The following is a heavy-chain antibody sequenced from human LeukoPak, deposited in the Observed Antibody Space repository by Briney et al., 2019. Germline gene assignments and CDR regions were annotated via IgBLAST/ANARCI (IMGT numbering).Heavy chain of an antibody. Sequence: ASVKVSCKASGYTFTSFYIQWVRQAPGQGLEWMGVMSPSGGTTSYAQKFQGRVTMTRDTSTSTVYMDLSSLRSEDTAVYYCARGLGSGQLDYWGQGTLVTVSS. CDR3: ARGLGSGQLDY. J-gene: IGHJ4*02. D-gene: IGHD1-26*01. CDR2: MSPSGGTT. CDR1: GYTFTSFY. V-gene: IGHV1-46*01.